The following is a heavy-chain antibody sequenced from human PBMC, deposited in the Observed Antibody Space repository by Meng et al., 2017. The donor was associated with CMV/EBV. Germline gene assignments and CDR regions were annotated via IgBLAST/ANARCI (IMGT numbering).Heavy chain of an antibody. V-gene: IGHV1-18*01. CDR3: ASGGRGTYYDFWSGYSYFDY. J-gene: IGHJ4*02. CDR1: GYTFTSYG. Sequence: ASVKVSCKASGYTFTSYGVSWVRQAPGQGLEWMGWISAYNGNTNYAQKFQGRVTMTTDTSTSTAYMELRSLRSDDTAVYYCASGGRGTYYDFWSGYSYFDYWGQGTLVTVSS. D-gene: IGHD3-3*01. CDR2: ISAYNGNT.